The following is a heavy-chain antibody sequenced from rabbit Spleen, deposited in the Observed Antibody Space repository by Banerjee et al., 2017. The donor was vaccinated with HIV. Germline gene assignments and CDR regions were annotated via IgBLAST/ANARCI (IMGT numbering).Heavy chain of an antibody. V-gene: IGHV1S40*01. Sequence: QQLVESGGGLVKPGASLTLTCTASGFSLSTGYDMCWVRQAPGKGLEWIACIYTGRGSTWYASWAKGRFTISKTSSTTVTLQMTSLTAADTATYFCAKNSVGGGYWYTRLDLWGPGTLVTVS. CDR3: AKNSVGGGYWYTRLDL. D-gene: IGHD1-1*01. J-gene: IGHJ3*01. CDR2: IYTGRGST. CDR1: GFSLSTGYD.